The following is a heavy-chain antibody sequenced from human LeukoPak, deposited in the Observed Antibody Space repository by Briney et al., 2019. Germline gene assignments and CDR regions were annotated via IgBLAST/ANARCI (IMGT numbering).Heavy chain of an antibody. V-gene: IGHV1-46*01. D-gene: IGHD1-26*01. J-gene: IGHJ4*02. CDR1: GYTFTSHY. CDR2: INPSGGST. CDR3: ARVPNYYTGSPRYYFDY. Sequence: GASVKVSCKASGYTFTSHYMHWVRQAPGQGLEWMGIINPSGGSTSYAQKFQGRVTMTRDTSTSTVYMELSSLRSEDTAVYYCARVPNYYTGSPRYYFDYWGQGTLVTVSS.